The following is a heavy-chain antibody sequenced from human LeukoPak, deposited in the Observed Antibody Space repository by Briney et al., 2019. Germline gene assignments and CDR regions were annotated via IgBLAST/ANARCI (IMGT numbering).Heavy chain of an antibody. CDR3: ARESITGDRDFDY. CDR2: ISSGSRTI. V-gene: IGHV3-48*01. D-gene: IGHD7-27*01. Sequence: GGSLRLSCAASGFSFSSYSINWARQAPGRGLEWISYISSGSRTIFYADSVKGRFTISRDNAKNSLYLLMNSLRADDTAVYYCARESITGDRDFDYWGQGTLITVSS. CDR1: GFSFSSYS. J-gene: IGHJ4*02.